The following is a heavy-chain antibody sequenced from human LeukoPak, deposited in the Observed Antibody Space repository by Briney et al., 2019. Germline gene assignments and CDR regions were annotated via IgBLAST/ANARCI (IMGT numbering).Heavy chain of an antibody. Sequence: GESLQISCKGSGYSFTAYWIGWVRQMPGKGLEWMGIIYPGDSNTKYSPSFQGQVTISADESISTAYLQWSSVKASDTAMYYCARGNNENYYDWFDPWGQATMVTVSS. V-gene: IGHV5-51*01. CDR1: GYSFTAYW. CDR3: ARGNNENYYDWFDP. D-gene: IGHD1-26*01. CDR2: IYPGDSNT. J-gene: IGHJ5*02.